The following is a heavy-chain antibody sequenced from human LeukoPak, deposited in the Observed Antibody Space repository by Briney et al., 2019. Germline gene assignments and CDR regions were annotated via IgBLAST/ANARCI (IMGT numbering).Heavy chain of an antibody. CDR1: GFTFSSYG. CDR3: ARARWEVRPYYGMDV. V-gene: IGHV3-33*01. D-gene: IGHD1-26*01. Sequence: PGRSLRLSCAASGFTFSSYGMHWVRQAPGKGLEWVAVIWYDGSNKDHADSVKGRFTISRDNSKNTLYLQMNSLRAEDTAVYYCARARWEVRPYYGMDVWGQGTTVTVSS. J-gene: IGHJ6*02. CDR2: IWYDGSNK.